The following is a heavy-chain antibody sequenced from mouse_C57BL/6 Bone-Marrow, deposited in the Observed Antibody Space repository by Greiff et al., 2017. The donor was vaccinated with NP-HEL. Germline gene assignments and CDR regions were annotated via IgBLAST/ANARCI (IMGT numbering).Heavy chain of an antibody. Sequence: VQLQQPGAELVKPGASVKMSCKASGYTFTSYWITWVKQRPGQGLEWIGDIYPGSGSTNYNEKFKSKATLTVDTSSSTAYMQLSSLTSEDSAVYYCARRSFITTVVADFDYWGQGTTLTVSS. D-gene: IGHD1-1*01. J-gene: IGHJ2*01. CDR3: ARRSFITTVVADFDY. CDR1: GYTFTSYW. CDR2: IYPGSGST. V-gene: IGHV1-55*01.